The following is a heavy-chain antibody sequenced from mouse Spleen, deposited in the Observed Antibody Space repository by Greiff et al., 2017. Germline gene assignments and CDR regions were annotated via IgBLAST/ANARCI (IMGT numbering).Heavy chain of an antibody. V-gene: IGHV1-66*01. D-gene: IGHD2-12*01. Sequence: VKVVESGPELVKPGASVKISCKASGYSFTSYYIHWVKQRPGQGLEWIGWIYPGSGNTKYNEKFKGKATLTADTSSSTAYMQLSSLTSEDSAVYYCARGDSYYGYWGQGTTLTVSS. CDR3: ARGDSYYGY. CDR2: IYPGSGNT. CDR1: GYSFTSYY. J-gene: IGHJ2*01.